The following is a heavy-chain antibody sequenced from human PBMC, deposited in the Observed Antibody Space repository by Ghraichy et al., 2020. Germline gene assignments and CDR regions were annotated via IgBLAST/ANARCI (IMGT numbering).Heavy chain of an antibody. CDR2: INSDGRST. CDR1: GFTFSGYW. J-gene: IGHJ2*01. D-gene: IGHD4/OR15-4a*01. V-gene: IGHV3-74*01. CDR3: ARLIYGDSGNYWYFDL. Sequence: GGSLRLSCVASGFTFSGYWMHWVRQAPGKGLVWVSRINSDGRSTSYADSVRGRFTVSRDNAKNTLYLQMNSLRAEDTAVYSCARLIYGDSGNYWYFDLWCRGPLVTVSS.